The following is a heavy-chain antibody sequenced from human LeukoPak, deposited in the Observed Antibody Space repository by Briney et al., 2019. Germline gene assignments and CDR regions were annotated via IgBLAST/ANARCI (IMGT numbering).Heavy chain of an antibody. CDR3: AREGMVATIRSQYYYYAMDV. Sequence: SETLSLTCTVSGGFISSYYWSWLRQPPGKGLEWIGYIYYSGSTNYNPSLNSRVTISVDTSKNQFSLKLNSVTAADTAVYYCAREGMVATIRSQYYYYAMDVWGKGTTVTVSS. CDR1: GGFISSYY. D-gene: IGHD5-12*01. CDR2: IYYSGST. V-gene: IGHV4-59*01. J-gene: IGHJ6*04.